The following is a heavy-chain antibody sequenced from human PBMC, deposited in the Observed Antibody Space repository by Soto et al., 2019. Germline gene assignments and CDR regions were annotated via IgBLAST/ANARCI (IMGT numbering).Heavy chain of an antibody. J-gene: IGHJ6*02. CDR1: GFSFSAYY. Sequence: GGSLRLSCAASGFSFSAYYMSWIRQAPGKGLEWVSYISFNCDVTRYSDSVEGRFTVSRDNAKKSLYLQMNSLRVEDTAVYYCARENGHPGHNYAMDVWGQGTTVTVSS. D-gene: IGHD2-8*01. CDR2: ISFNCDVT. V-gene: IGHV3-11*01. CDR3: ARENGHPGHNYAMDV.